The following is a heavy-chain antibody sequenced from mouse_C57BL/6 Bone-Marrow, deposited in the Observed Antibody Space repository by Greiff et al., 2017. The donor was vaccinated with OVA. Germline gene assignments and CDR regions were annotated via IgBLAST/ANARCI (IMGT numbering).Heavy chain of an antibody. Sequence: EVQLQQSGPELVKPGASVKMSCKASGYTFTDYNMHWVKQSHGKSLEWIGYINPNNGGTSYHQKFKGKATLTVNKYSSTAYMELRSLTSEDSAVYYGARRVDGYYPWFAYWGQGTLVTVSA. J-gene: IGHJ3*01. D-gene: IGHD2-3*01. CDR1: GYTFTDYN. CDR2: INPNNGGT. V-gene: IGHV1-22*01. CDR3: ARRVDGYYPWFAY.